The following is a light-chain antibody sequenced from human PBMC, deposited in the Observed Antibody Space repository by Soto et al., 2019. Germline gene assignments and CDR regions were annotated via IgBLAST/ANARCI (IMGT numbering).Light chain of an antibody. Sequence: EIVLTQSPGTLSLSPGERATLSFRASQSVSSSYLAWYQQKPGQAPRLLIFGASRRATGIPDRFSGSGSGTDFTLTISRLEPEDFAVYYCHQYGSLSWTFGQGTKVDIK. V-gene: IGKV3-20*01. CDR1: QSVSSSY. J-gene: IGKJ1*01. CDR2: GAS. CDR3: HQYGSLSWT.